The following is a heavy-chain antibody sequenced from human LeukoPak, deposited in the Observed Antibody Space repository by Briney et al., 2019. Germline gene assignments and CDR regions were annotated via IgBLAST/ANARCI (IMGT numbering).Heavy chain of an antibody. CDR2: ISGDGGTT. CDR3: ARWGEVVPAATYYFDY. CDR1: EFTFTNYA. D-gene: IGHD2-2*01. J-gene: IGHJ4*02. Sequence: GGSLRLSCTTSEFTFTNYAMTWVRQAPGKGLEWVSVISGDGGTTYYTDSVKGRFTISRDNAKNSLYLQMNSLRAEDTAVYYCARWGEVVPAATYYFDYWGQGTLVTVSS. V-gene: IGHV3-23*01.